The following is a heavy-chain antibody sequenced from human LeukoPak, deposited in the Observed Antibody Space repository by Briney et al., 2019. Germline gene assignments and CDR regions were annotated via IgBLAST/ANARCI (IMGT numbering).Heavy chain of an antibody. Sequence: PGGSLRLSCAASGFTFSSYSMSWVRQAPGKGLERVASIKQDGSQKYYGDSVKGRFTISRDNAKNSLYLQMNSLRAEDTAFYYCAKDDNSWSLDYWGQGTLVTVSS. J-gene: IGHJ4*02. CDR2: IKQDGSQK. CDR3: AKDDNSWSLDY. V-gene: IGHV3-7*01. CDR1: GFTFSSYS. D-gene: IGHD6-13*01.